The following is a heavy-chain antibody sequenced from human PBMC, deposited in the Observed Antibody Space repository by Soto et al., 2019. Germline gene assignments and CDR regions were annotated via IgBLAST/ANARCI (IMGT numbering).Heavy chain of an antibody. Sequence: SETLSLTCTVSGGSISGYYWSWIRQPPGKGLEWIGYIYYSGSTNYNPSLKSRVTISVDTSKNQFSLKLSSVTAADTAVYYCARLRAAGLSQIIAAAGSRYYYYYGMDVWGQGTTVTV. CDR1: GGSISGYY. D-gene: IGHD6-13*01. CDR3: ARLRAAGLSQIIAAAGSRYYYYYGMDV. J-gene: IGHJ6*02. V-gene: IGHV4-59*12. CDR2: IYYSGST.